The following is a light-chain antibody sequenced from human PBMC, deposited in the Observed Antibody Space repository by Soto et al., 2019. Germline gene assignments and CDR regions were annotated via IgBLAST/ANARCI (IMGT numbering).Light chain of an antibody. CDR2: EVN. J-gene: IGLJ1*01. V-gene: IGLV2-23*02. CDR3: CSYAGDTTFFL. CDR1: SSDVGSYYP. Sequence: QSVLTQPASMSGSTGQSITISCTGTSSDVGSYYPVSWFQQHPGKAPKLIIYEVNKRPSGVSDRFSGSKSGNTASLTISGLQAADEAEYYCCSYAGDTTFFLFGTGTKLTVL.